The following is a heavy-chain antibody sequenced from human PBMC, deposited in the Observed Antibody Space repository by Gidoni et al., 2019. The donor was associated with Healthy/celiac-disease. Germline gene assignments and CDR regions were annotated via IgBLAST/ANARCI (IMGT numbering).Heavy chain of an antibody. J-gene: IGHJ4*02. Sequence: LEWVSVIYSGGSTYYADSVKGRFTISRDNSKNTLYLQMNSLRAEDTAVYYCARDMRLVSDGSVFDYWGQGTLVTVSS. CDR3: ARDMRLVSDGSVFDY. CDR2: IYSGGST. V-gene: IGHV3-53*01. D-gene: IGHD6-19*01.